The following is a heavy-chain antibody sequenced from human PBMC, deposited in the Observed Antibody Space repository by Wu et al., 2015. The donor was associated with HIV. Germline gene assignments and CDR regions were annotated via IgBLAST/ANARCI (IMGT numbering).Heavy chain of an antibody. D-gene: IGHD3-10*01. CDR1: GGTFSNYA. CDR3: AVMVRGVIIRRYFDY. CDR2: IIPIYGTT. V-gene: IGHV1-69*12. J-gene: IGHJ4*02. Sequence: QVQLVQSGAEVKKPGSSVKVSCKASGGTFSNYAINWVRQAPGQGLEWMGDIIPIYGTTNYAQNFQGRVTISADESTTTAYMELSSLRSEDTAVYYCAVMVRGVIIRRYFDYWGQGTLVIVSS.